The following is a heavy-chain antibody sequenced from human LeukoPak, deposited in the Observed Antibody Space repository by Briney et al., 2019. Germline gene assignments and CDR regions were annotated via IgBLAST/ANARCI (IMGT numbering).Heavy chain of an antibody. CDR2: VYYSGTT. V-gene: IGHV4-39*01. D-gene: IGHD2-21*01. CDR3: ARRIPGFSFDY. Sequence: SETLSLTCTVSGGSISSSAYFWAWIRQPPGKGLEWIGNVYYSGTTFYNPSLKSRVTISVDTSKNQFSLNLTSLTAADTAVYHCARRIPGFSFDYWGQGKLVTVSS. CDR1: GGSISSSAYF. J-gene: IGHJ4*02.